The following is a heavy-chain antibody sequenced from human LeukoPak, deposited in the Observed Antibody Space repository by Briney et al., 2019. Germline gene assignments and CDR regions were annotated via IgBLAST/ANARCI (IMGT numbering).Heavy chain of an antibody. J-gene: IGHJ6*03. D-gene: IGHD3-3*01. CDR1: GGSISSGDYY. CDR3: ARAHYDFWSGYYIGGYYYYYMDV. CDR2: IYYSGST. V-gene: IGHV4-30-4*08. Sequence: SETLSLTCTVSGGSISSGDYYWSWIRQPPGKGLEWIGYIYYSGSTYYNPSLKSRVTISVDTSKNQFSLKLSSVTAADTAVYYCARAHYDFWSGYYIGGYYYYYMDVWGKGTTVTVSS.